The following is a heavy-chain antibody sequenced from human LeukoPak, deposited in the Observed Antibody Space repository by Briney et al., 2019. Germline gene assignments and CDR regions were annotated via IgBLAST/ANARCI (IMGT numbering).Heavy chain of an antibody. Sequence: SVKVSCKASGGTFSSYAISWVRQAPGQGLERMGGITPIFGTANYAQKFQGRVTITADESTSTAYMELSSLRSEDTAVYYCARGRGYDSSGPYYFDYWGQGTLVTVSS. CDR3: ARGRGYDSSGPYYFDY. CDR2: ITPIFGTA. CDR1: GGTFSSYA. V-gene: IGHV1-69*13. J-gene: IGHJ4*02. D-gene: IGHD3-22*01.